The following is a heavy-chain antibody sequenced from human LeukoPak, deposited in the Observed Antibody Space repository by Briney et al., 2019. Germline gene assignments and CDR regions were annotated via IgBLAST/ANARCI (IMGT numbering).Heavy chain of an antibody. CDR1: GYTFTSYY. CDR2: INPSGGST. D-gene: IGHD1-26*01. V-gene: IGHV1-46*01. J-gene: IGHJ4*02. CDR3: AREGLGSGAYGGIDY. Sequence: ASVKASCKASGYTFTSYYMHWVRQAPGQGLEWMGIINPSGGSTSYAQKFQGRVTMTRDMSTSTVYMELSSLRSEDTAVYYCAREGLGSGAYGGIDYWGQGTLVTVSS.